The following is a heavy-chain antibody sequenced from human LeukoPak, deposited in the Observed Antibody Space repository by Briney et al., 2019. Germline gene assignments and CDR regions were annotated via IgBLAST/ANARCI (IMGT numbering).Heavy chain of an antibody. CDR1: GGSFSGYY. J-gene: IGHJ4*02. CDR3: ARHSYDFWSGYPFDY. V-gene: IGHV4-39*01. Sequence: SETLSLTCAVYGGSFSGYYWGWIRQPPGKGLEWIGSIYYSGSTYYNPSLKSRVTISVDTSKNQFSLKLSSVTAADTAVYYCARHSYDFWSGYPFDYWGQGTLVTVSS. CDR2: IYYSGST. D-gene: IGHD3-3*01.